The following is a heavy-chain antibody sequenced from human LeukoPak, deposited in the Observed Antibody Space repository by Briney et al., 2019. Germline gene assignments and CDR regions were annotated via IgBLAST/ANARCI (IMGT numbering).Heavy chain of an antibody. CDR2: IHSSGSI. J-gene: IGHJ3*02. CDR3: ARDLAWDAFDI. Sequence: PGGSLRLSCAASGFNFTNYNMNWVRQAPGKGLEWVSSIHSSGSIYYADSLKGRFTISRDNAKNSLYLQMNSLRAEDTAVYYCARDLAWDAFDIWGQGTMVTVSS. CDR1: GFNFTNYN. V-gene: IGHV3-69-1*01.